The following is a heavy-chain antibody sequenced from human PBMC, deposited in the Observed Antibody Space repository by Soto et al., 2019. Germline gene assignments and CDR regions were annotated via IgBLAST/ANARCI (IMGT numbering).Heavy chain of an antibody. CDR2: ISRSGTT. CDR1: GGYFNDNY. CDR3: ATSLWFGTQVEL. J-gene: IGHJ5*02. D-gene: IGHD3-10*01. V-gene: IGHV4-34*01. Sequence: QVQLQQWGAGLLKPSETLSLSCAVYGGYFNDNYYTWFRQPPGKGLEWIGEISRSGTTKYIPSLKSRASISFDTSKTHVSLKVTSVTAAYTAVFYCATSLWFGTQVELWGQGALVTVSS.